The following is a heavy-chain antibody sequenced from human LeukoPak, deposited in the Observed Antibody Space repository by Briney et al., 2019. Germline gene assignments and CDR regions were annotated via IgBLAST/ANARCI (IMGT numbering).Heavy chain of an antibody. D-gene: IGHD3-10*01. CDR2: ISGGGDAT. CDR3: ARDSSMLRGPLVIYYFDF. J-gene: IGHJ4*02. Sequence: HAGGSLRLSCAASEFNFITYAMSWLRQAPGKGLEGVSTISGGGDATYYADSVKGRFTISRDNSKNTLYLQMNSLRVEDTAVYYCARDSSMLRGPLVIYYFDFWGQGTLVTVSS. V-gene: IGHV3-23*01. CDR1: EFNFITYA.